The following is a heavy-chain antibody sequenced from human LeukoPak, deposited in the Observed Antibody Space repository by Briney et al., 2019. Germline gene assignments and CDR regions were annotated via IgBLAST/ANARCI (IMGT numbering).Heavy chain of an antibody. V-gene: IGHV1-69-2*01. D-gene: IGHD3-10*01. CDR3: ATEKGGSGSYYNPPGY. CDR1: GYTFTDYY. Sequence: ASVKIPCKVSGYTFTDYYMHWVQQAPGKGLEWMGLVDPEDGETIYAEKFQGRVTITADTSTDTAYMELSSLRSEDTAVYYCATEKGGSGSYYNPPGYWGQGTLVTVSS. J-gene: IGHJ4*02. CDR2: VDPEDGET.